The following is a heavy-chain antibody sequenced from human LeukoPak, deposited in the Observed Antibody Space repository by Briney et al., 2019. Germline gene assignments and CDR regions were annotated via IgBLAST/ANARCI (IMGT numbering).Heavy chain of an antibody. V-gene: IGHV3-23*01. CDR1: GLTFSSYA. D-gene: IGHD1-1*01. J-gene: IGHJ4*02. CDR3: AKSLTTGTNRPHDC. Sequence: GGSLRLSCAASGLTFSSYAMSWVRQAPGKGLEWVSAISVSGSTTYYADSVQGRFTISRDNSKNTLYLLINSLRAEDTAVYYCAKSLTTGTNRPHDCWGQGALVTVSS. CDR2: ISVSGSTT.